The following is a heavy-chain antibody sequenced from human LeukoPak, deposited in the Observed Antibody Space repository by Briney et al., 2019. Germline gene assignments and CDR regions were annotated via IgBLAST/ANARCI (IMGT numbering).Heavy chain of an antibody. J-gene: IGHJ5*02. Sequence: GGSLRLSCAASGFTFSSYWMTWVRQAPGKGLEWVANIRYDGGEKYHADSVNGRFTISRDNAKNSLSLQMDSLRAEDTAVYYCAKLKSALTVVGAWGQGIRVAVSS. CDR2: IRYDGGEK. V-gene: IGHV3-7*01. D-gene: IGHD3-22*01. CDR1: GFTFSSYW. CDR3: AKLKSALTVVGA.